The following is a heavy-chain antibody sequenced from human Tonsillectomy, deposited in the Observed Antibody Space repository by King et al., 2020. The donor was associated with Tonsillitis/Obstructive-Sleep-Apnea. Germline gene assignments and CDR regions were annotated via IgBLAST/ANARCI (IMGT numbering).Heavy chain of an antibody. D-gene: IGHD6-19*01. V-gene: IGHV3-23*04. CDR2: SSGNGGNT. Sequence: VQLVESGGGVVQPGGSLRLSCAASGFTFSSYAMSWVRQAPGKGLEWVSASSGNGGNTYYAVSVKGRFTISRDNSKNTIYLKVNSLRAEDTAVYLCGKEAPAVAGTVYVEDWGQGTLVTVSS. CDR1: GFTFSSYA. J-gene: IGHJ4*02. CDR3: GKEAPAVAGTVYVED.